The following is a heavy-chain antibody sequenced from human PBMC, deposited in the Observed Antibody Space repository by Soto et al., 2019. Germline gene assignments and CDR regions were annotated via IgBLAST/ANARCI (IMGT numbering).Heavy chain of an antibody. CDR2: ISGSGGST. CDR1: GFTFSSYA. Sequence: GGSLRLSCAASGFTFSSYAMSWVRQAPGKGLEWVSAISGSGGSTYYADSVKGRFTISRDNSKNTLYLQMNSLRAEDTAVYYCANLVDFRSWVWVAATHFDYWGQGTLVTVSS. D-gene: IGHD2-15*01. CDR3: ANLVDFRSWVWVAATHFDY. V-gene: IGHV3-23*01. J-gene: IGHJ4*02.